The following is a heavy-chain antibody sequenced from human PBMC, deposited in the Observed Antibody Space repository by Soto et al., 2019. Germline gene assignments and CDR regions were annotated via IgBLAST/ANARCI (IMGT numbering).Heavy chain of an antibody. CDR1: GYTFNSYG. D-gene: IGHD6-6*01. Sequence: QAHLVQSGAEVKKPGASVKVSCKGSGYTFNSYGINWVRQAPGQGLEWMGWISAHKGNTDYAQKLQGSVSVTRDTSSGTGYLKLRNLRSDGTAVYYCARVRDGDYWGQGALVTVSS. CDR2: ISAHKGNT. V-gene: IGHV1-18*01. J-gene: IGHJ4*02. CDR3: ARVRDGDY.